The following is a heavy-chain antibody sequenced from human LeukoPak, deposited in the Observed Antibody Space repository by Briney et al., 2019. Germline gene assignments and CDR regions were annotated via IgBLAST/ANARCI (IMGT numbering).Heavy chain of an antibody. Sequence: KTSETLSLTCTVSGGSISSGGYYWSWIRQPPGKGLEWIGYIYHSGSTYYNPSLKSRVTISVDRSKNQFSLKLSSVTAADTAVYYCARHPYCGGDCYSEFDPWGQGALVTVSS. D-gene: IGHD2-21*02. V-gene: IGHV4-30-2*01. J-gene: IGHJ5*02. CDR2: IYHSGST. CDR3: ARHPYCGGDCYSEFDP. CDR1: GGSISSGGYY.